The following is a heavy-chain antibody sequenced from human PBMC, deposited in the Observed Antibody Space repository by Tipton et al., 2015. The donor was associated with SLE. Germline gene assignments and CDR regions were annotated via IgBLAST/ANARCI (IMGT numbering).Heavy chain of an antibody. D-gene: IGHD6-13*01. Sequence: LRLSCTVSSGSVSSGAYYWSWIRQPAGKGLEWIGRIYTSGSTNYNPSLKSRVTISIDTSKNQFSLKLSSVTAADTAVYYCARVSGGIAYMDVWGKGTTVTFSS. CDR1: SGSVSSGAYY. CDR2: IYTSGST. J-gene: IGHJ6*03. CDR3: ARVSGGIAYMDV. V-gene: IGHV4-61*02.